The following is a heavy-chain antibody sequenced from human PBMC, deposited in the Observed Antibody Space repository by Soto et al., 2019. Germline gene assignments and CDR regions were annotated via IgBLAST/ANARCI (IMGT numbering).Heavy chain of an antibody. CDR3: ARRVGAMAIGYYFDY. CDR2: IYYSGST. V-gene: IGHV4-31*02. Sequence: DLEWIGYIYYSGSTYYNPSLKSRVTISVDTSKNQFSLKLSSVTAADTAVYYCARRVGAMAIGYYFDYWGQGTLVTVSS. J-gene: IGHJ4*02. D-gene: IGHD1-26*01.